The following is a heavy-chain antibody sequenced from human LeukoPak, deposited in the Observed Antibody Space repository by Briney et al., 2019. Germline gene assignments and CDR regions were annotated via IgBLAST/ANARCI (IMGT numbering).Heavy chain of an antibody. CDR2: ISIYTGHT. Sequence: GASVKVSCKASGYTFTSYGITWLRQAPGQGLEWMGWISIYTGHTSYAQKFQGRVTMTTDTSTSTAYMDLRSLRSDDTAVYYCARATVTTVDYYYYMDVWGKGTTVTISS. D-gene: IGHD4-17*01. V-gene: IGHV1-18*01. CDR3: ARATVTTVDYYYYMDV. CDR1: GYTFTSYG. J-gene: IGHJ6*03.